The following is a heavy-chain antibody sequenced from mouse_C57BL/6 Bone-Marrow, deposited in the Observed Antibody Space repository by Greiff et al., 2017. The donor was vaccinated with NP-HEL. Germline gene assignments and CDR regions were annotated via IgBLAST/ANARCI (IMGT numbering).Heavy chain of an antibody. D-gene: IGHD2-1*01. CDR3: AREEIYYGNLFAY. CDR1: GYTFTSYW. J-gene: IGHJ3*01. Sequence: VQLQQPGAELVKPGASVKMSCKASGYTFTSYWITWVKQRPGQGLEWIGDLYPGSGSTNYNEKFKSKATLTVDTSSSTAYMQLSSLTSEDSAVYYCAREEIYYGNLFAYWGQGTLVTVSA. V-gene: IGHV1-55*01. CDR2: LYPGSGST.